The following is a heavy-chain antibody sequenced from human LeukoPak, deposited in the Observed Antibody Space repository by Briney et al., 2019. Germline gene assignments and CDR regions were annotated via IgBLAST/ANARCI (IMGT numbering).Heavy chain of an antibody. J-gene: IGHJ6*02. Sequence: ASVTVTCKASGYTFSSYYMHWMRQPPGQGLEWMGIINPSGGSTSYAQKFQGRVTMTRDTSTSTVYMELSSLRSEDTAVYYCARDPIAAAGYYYYYGMDGWGQGTTVTASS. CDR2: INPSGGST. D-gene: IGHD6-13*01. CDR1: GYTFSSYY. CDR3: ARDPIAAAGYYYYYGMDG. V-gene: IGHV1-46*01.